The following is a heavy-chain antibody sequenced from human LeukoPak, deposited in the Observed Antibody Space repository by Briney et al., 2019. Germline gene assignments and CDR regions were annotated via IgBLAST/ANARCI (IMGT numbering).Heavy chain of an antibody. D-gene: IGHD3-22*01. J-gene: IGHJ4*02. CDR3: ATKTYYYDSSGYFSLPDY. CDR1: GYTLTELS. V-gene: IGHV1-24*01. CDR2: VDPEDGET. Sequence: ASVKGSCEVSGYTLTELSMHWVRQAPGKGLEWMGGVDPEDGETIYAQKSQGRVTMTEDTPTDTAYMELSSLRSEDTAVYYCATKTYYYDSSGYFSLPDYWGQGTLVTVSS.